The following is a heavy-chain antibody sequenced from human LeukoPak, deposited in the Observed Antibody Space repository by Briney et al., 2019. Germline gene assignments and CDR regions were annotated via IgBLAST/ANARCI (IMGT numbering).Heavy chain of an antibody. CDR1: GGSFSGYY. Sequence: SETLSLTCAVYGGSFSGYYWSWIRQPPGKGLEWIGEINHSGSTNYNPSLKSRVTISVDTSKSQFSLKLSSVTAADTAVYYCARFRRGRYFDYWGQGTLVTVSS. J-gene: IGHJ4*02. CDR2: INHSGST. D-gene: IGHD3-16*01. CDR3: ARFRRGRYFDY. V-gene: IGHV4-34*01.